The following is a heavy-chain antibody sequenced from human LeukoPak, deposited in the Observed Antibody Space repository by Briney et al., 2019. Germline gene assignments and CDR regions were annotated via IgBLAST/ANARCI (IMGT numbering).Heavy chain of an antibody. D-gene: IGHD3-9*01. CDR3: ARGGLRYFDWLQGYFDY. J-gene: IGHJ4*02. CDR1: GGSFSGYYSFSGYY. V-gene: IGHV4-34*01. CDR2: INHSGST. Sequence: PSETLSLTCAVYGGSFSGYYSFSGYYWSWIRQPPGKGLEWIGEINHSGSTNYNPSLKSRVTISVDTSKNQFSLKLSSVTAADTAVYYCARGGLRYFDWLQGYFDYWGQGTLVTVSS.